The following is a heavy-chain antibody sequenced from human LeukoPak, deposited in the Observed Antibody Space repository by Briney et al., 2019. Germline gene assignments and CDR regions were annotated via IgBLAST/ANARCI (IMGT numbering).Heavy chain of an antibody. J-gene: IGHJ6*03. V-gene: IGHV3-23*01. CDR3: AKKVYYYYYMDV. CDR2: ISGSGVST. CDR1: GFTFSSYA. Sequence: PGGSLRLSCAASGFTFSSYAMSWVRQAPGKGLEWVSAISGSGVSTYYADSVKGRFTISRDNSKNTLHLQMNSLRAEDTAVYYCAKKVYYYYYMDVWGKGTTVTVSS.